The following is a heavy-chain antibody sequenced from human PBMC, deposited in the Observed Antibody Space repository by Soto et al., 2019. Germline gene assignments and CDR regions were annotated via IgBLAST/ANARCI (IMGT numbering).Heavy chain of an antibody. CDR3: VIDDGGYPSTAPH. D-gene: IGHD3-22*01. V-gene: IGHV3-23*01. CDR2: ISGSGDRT. CDR1: GITISNYP. J-gene: IGHJ4*02. Sequence: EVQLLESGGGLVQPGGSLRLSCAASGITISNYPMSWVRQAPGKGLDWVSGISGSGDRTYYADSAKGRFTISKDISRNSQSLQLDSLGVEDTAVYLCVIDDGGYPSTAPHWGQGTLVTVSS.